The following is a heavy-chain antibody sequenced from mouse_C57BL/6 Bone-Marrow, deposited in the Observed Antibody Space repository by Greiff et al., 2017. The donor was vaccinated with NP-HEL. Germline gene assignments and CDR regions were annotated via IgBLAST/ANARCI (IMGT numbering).Heavy chain of an antibody. Sequence: VQLQQPGAELVKPGASVTLSCKASGYTFTSYWMHWVKQRPGQGLEWIGMIHPNSGSTNYNEKFKSKATLTVDKSSSTAYMQLSSLTSEDSAVYYCARNYYGSSYFDYWGQGTTLTVSS. J-gene: IGHJ2*01. CDR1: GYTFTSYW. CDR2: IHPNSGST. D-gene: IGHD1-1*01. V-gene: IGHV1-64*01. CDR3: ARNYYGSSYFDY.